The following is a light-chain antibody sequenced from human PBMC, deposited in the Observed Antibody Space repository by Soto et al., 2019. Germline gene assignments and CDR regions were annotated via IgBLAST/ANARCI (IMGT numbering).Light chain of an antibody. Sequence: DIQMTQSPSSLSASVGDRVTITCRASQSISSYLNWYQQKPGKAPKLLIYAASSLHSGVPSRFSGSGSGTDFTLTISRLQPVDFATYYCQQSYSTPSFGPGTKVDIK. J-gene: IGKJ3*01. CDR1: QSISSY. V-gene: IGKV1-39*01. CDR3: QQSYSTPS. CDR2: AAS.